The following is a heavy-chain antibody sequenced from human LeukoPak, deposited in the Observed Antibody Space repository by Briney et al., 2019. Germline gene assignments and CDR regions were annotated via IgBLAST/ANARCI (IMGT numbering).Heavy chain of an antibody. CDR3: VRHVLRDGY. Sequence: GGSLRLSRAASGFTFSSYWMNWVRQAPGKGLEWVANINQDGSGKYYLDSVKGRFTISRDNAKNSVYLQMNSLRAEDTAVYYCVRHVLRDGYWGQGTLVTVSS. D-gene: IGHD5-24*01. CDR1: GFTFSSYW. J-gene: IGHJ4*02. V-gene: IGHV3-7*01. CDR2: INQDGSGK.